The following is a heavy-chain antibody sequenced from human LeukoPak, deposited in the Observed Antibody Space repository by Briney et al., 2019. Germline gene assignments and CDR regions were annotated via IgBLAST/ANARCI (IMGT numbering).Heavy chain of an antibody. V-gene: IGHV3-53*01. J-gene: IGHJ5*02. CDR3: ARSPWGITMIAEA. Sequence: QPGGSLRLSCAASGFIVSSNYTSWVRQAPGKGLEWVSVIYSGGSTYYADSVKGRFTISRDNSKNTLYLQMNSLRAEDTAVYYCARSPWGITMIAEAWGQGTLVTVSS. CDR2: IYSGGST. CDR1: GFIVSSNY. D-gene: IGHD3-22*01.